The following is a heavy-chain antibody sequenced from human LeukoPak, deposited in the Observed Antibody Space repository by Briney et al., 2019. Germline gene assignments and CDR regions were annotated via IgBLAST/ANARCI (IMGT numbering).Heavy chain of an antibody. CDR2: IYPGDSDT. D-gene: IGHD2-2*01. V-gene: IGHV5-51*01. Sequence: GESLKISCKGSGYIFTSYWIGWVRQMPGKGLEWMGIIYPGDSDTRYSPSLQGQVTISADKSISTAYLQWSSLKASDTAMYYCARQGGCSSTSCDSNWFDPWGLGTLVTVSS. CDR3: ARQGGCSSTSCDSNWFDP. CDR1: GYIFTSYW. J-gene: IGHJ5*02.